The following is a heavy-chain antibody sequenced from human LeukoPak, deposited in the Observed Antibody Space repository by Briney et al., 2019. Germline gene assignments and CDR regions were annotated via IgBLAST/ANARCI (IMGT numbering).Heavy chain of an antibody. J-gene: IGHJ2*01. Sequence: SETLSLTCAVSGGSISSTNWWNWVRQPPGKGLEWIGHIHYSGSTNYNPSLKSRVTISVDTSKNQFSLKLSSVTAADTAVFYCARDTYGSPWYFDLWGRGTLVTVSS. D-gene: IGHD4-17*01. CDR1: GGSISSTNW. CDR3: ARDTYGSPWYFDL. CDR2: IHYSGST. V-gene: IGHV4-4*02.